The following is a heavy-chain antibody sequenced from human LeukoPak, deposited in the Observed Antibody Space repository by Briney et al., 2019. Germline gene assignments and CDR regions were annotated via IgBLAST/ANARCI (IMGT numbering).Heavy chain of an antibody. V-gene: IGHV3-30*18. CDR1: GFTFSSYG. CDR2: ISYDGSNK. D-gene: IGHD6-13*01. CDR3: AKGSSWYFDY. J-gene: IGHJ4*02. Sequence: PGGSLRLSCAASGFTFSSYGMHWVRQAPGKGLEWVAVISYDGSNKYYADSVKGRFTISRDNSKSTLYLQMNSLRAEDTAVYYCAKGSSWYFDYWGQGTLVTASS.